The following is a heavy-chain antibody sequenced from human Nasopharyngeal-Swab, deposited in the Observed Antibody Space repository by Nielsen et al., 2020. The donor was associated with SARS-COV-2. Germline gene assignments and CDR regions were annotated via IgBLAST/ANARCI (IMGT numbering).Heavy chain of an antibody. CDR1: GGTFTSYD. CDR2: IIPILGIA. J-gene: IGHJ3*02. V-gene: IGHV1-69*04. CDR3: ARGDTWVTVVTRRAFDI. D-gene: IGHD4-23*01. Sequence: SVKVSCKASGGTFTSYDISWVRQAPGQGLEWMGRIIPILGIANYAQKFQGRVTITADKSTSTAYMELSSLRSEDTAVYYCARGDTWVTVVTRRAFDIWGQGTMVTVSS.